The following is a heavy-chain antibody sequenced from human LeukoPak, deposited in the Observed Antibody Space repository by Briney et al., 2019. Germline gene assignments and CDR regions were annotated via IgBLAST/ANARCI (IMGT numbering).Heavy chain of an antibody. V-gene: IGHV1-46*01. Sequence: ASVKVSCKASGYTFTSYYMHWVRQAPGQGLEWMGIINPSGGSTSYAQKFQGRVTMTRDTSTSTVYMELSSLRSEDTAVYYCARGYCSSTSCYFTYYYYMDVWGKGTTVTISS. J-gene: IGHJ6*03. CDR2: INPSGGST. D-gene: IGHD2-2*01. CDR1: GYTFTSYY. CDR3: ARGYCSSTSCYFTYYYYMDV.